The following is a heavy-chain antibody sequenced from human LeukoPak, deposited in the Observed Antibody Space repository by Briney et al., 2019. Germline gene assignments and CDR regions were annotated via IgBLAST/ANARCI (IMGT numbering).Heavy chain of an antibody. J-gene: IGHJ4*02. Sequence: SQTLSLTCAISGDSVSSNSAAWNWIRQSPSRGLEWLGRTYYRSKWYNDYAVSVKSRITINPDTSKNQFSLKLSSVTAADTAVYYCARAPQQLLWFGELLSHSAFDYWGQGTLVTVSS. V-gene: IGHV6-1*01. D-gene: IGHD3-10*01. CDR3: ARAPQQLLWFGELLSHSAFDY. CDR1: GDSVSSNSAA. CDR2: TYYRSKWYN.